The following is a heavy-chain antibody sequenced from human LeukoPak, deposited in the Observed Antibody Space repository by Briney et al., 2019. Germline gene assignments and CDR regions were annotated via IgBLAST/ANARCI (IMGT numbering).Heavy chain of an antibody. V-gene: IGHV1-46*01. CDR2: INPSGGGT. CDR1: GYTFTSYY. CDR3: ARDMLAVPSNWFDP. J-gene: IGHJ5*02. Sequence: ASVKVSCKASGYTFTSYYIHWVLQAPGHGLEWMGVINPSGGGTSYAQKFQGRVTMTRDASTSTVYMDLRSLRSEDTAVYFCARDMLAVPSNWFDPWGQGTLVTVSS. D-gene: IGHD2-8*01.